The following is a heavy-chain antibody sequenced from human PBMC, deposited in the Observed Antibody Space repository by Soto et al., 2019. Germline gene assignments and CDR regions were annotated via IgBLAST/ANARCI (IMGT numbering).Heavy chain of an antibody. J-gene: IGHJ5*02. D-gene: IGHD3-10*01. CDR1: GGSFSGYC. CDR2: INHSGST. Sequence: SENLSLTCAVYGGSFSGYCWSWIRQPPGKGLEWIGEINHSGSTNYNPSLKSRVTISVDTSKNQFSLKLSSVTAADTAVYYCARWKVRGVIRNWFHPWGQGTLVT. CDR3: ARWKVRGVIRNWFHP. V-gene: IGHV4-34*01.